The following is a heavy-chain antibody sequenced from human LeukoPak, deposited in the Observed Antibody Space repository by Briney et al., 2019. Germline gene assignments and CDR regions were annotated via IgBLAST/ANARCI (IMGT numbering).Heavy chain of an antibody. D-gene: IGHD3-22*01. CDR2: ISSGSSTI. CDR3: ARSGSSYDGSQSWFDY. V-gene: IGHV3-48*01. CDR1: GFTFSSYG. Sequence: GGSLRLSCAASGFTFSSYGMNWVRQAPGKGLEWISYISSGSSTIYYADSVKGRFTISRDNAENSLYLHLSSLRAEDTAVYYCARSGSSYDGSQSWFDYWGQGTLVTVSS. J-gene: IGHJ4*02.